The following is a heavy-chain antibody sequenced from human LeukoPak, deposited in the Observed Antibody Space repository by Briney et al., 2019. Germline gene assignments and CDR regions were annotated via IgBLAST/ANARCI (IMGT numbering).Heavy chain of an antibody. V-gene: IGHV4-30-4*01. CDR2: IYYSGST. J-gene: IGHJ3*02. D-gene: IGHD2-2*01. CDR3: ARDCSSTSCSDAFDI. CDR1: GGSISSGDYY. Sequence: SETLSLTCTVSGGSISSGDYYWSWIRQPPGKGLEWIGYIYYSGSTYYNPSLKSRVTISVDTSKNQFSLKLSSVTAADTAVYYCARDCSSTSCSDAFDIWGQGTMVTVSS.